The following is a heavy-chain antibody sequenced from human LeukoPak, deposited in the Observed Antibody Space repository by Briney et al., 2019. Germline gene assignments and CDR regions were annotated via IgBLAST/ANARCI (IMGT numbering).Heavy chain of an antibody. D-gene: IGHD3-3*01. J-gene: IGHJ5*02. CDR2: INHSGST. CDR3: ARVEIYYDFWSGSNWFDH. CDR1: GGSLSGYY. Sequence: SETLSLTCAVYGGSLSGYYWSWIRQPPGKGLEWIGEINHSGSTNYNPSLKSRVTISVDTSKNQFSLKLSSVTAADTAVYYCARVEIYYDFWSGSNWFDHWGQGTLVTVSS. V-gene: IGHV4-34*01.